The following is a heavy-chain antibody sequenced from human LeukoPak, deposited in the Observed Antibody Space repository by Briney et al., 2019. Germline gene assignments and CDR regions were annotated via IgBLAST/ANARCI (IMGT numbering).Heavy chain of an antibody. V-gene: IGHV3-7*01. D-gene: IGHD6-13*01. CDR2: IKQDGSEK. Sequence: GRSLRLSCAASGFTFSSYWVSWVRQAPGKGLEWVANIKQDGSEKYYVDSVKGRFTISRDNAKNSLYLQMNSLRAEDTAVYYCASPDTGYGAFDIWGQGTMVTVSS. CDR1: GFTFSSYW. J-gene: IGHJ3*02. CDR3: ASPDTGYGAFDI.